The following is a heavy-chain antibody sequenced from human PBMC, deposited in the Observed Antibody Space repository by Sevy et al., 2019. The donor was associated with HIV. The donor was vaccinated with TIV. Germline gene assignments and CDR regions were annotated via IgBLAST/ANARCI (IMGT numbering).Heavy chain of an antibody. CDR3: ARIGSYDFWSGYYEGYFDY. V-gene: IGHV4-39*01. Sequence: SETLSLTCTVSGGSISSSSYYWGWIRQPPGKGLEWIGSIYYSGSTYYNPSLKSRVTISVGTSKSQFSLKLSSVTAAETAVYYCARIGSYDFWSGYYEGYFDYWGQGTLVTVSS. CDR1: GGSISSSSYY. J-gene: IGHJ4*02. D-gene: IGHD3-3*01. CDR2: IYYSGST.